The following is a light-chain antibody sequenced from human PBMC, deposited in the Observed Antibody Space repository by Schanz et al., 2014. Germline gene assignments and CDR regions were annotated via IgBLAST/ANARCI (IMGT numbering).Light chain of an antibody. CDR2: LGS. J-gene: IGKJ2*01. V-gene: IGKV2-28*01. CDR3: MQGTHWAREST. Sequence: DIVMTQSPLSLPVTPGEPASISCRSSQSLLHSNGYNYLGWFLQKPGQSPQLLIYLGSNRAPGVPDRFSGSGSGTDFTLKISRVEAEDVGVYYCMQGTHWARESTFGQGTKLEIK. CDR1: QSLLHSNGYNY.